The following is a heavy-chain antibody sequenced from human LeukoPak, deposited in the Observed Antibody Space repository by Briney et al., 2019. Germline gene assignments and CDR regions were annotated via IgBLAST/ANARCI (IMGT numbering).Heavy chain of an antibody. V-gene: IGHV1-2*02. Sequence: AVTVSRLPSLWTFLRCLLLWLGPAPPRGGAGMGWSNHNCGGTRYSQNFQGRVTVTRDTSISTVYMDLSRLRSDDTAVYYCARDKISGGDYTGYYGMDVWGQGTTVTVSS. D-gene: IGHD4-17*01. CDR1: LWTFLRCL. CDR3: ARDKISGGDYTGYYGMDV. J-gene: IGHJ6*02. CDR2: SNHNCGGT.